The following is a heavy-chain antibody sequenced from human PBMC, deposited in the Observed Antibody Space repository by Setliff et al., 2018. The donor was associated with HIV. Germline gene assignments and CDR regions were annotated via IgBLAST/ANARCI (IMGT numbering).Heavy chain of an antibody. D-gene: IGHD3-22*01. CDR2: ILPDGSET. CDR3: ARGLPSYYYESSGSLGWFDP. CDR1: GFAFSTYW. J-gene: IGHJ5*02. V-gene: IGHV3-7*03. Sequence: PGGSLRLSCVGSGFAFSTYWMNWVRQAPGKGLEWVANILPDGSETSYADSVKGRFTISRDNAKNSLFLQMSSLRAEDTAVYYCARGLPSYYYESSGSLGWFDPWGQGTLVTVSS.